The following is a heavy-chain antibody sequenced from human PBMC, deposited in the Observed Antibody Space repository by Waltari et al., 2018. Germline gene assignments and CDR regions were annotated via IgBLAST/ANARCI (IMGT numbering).Heavy chain of an antibody. CDR3: ATDGLSRSLSH. D-gene: IGHD6-19*01. Sequence: QVQLRESGPGLLKPSETLSLTCSVSGGSLSSYYGNWIRQPAGKGLEWIGRMYFTGIMDYNPSLQSRVTMSVDTSKNQFFLNLTSVTAADTAVYYCATDGLSRSLSHWGQGALVTVSS. CDR1: GGSLSSYY. J-gene: IGHJ4*02. CDR2: MYFTGIM. V-gene: IGHV4-4*07.